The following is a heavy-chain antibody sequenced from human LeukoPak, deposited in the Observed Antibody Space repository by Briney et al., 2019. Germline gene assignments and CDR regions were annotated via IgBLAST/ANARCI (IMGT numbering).Heavy chain of an antibody. CDR3: AKDPTYYYGSGSPGPFDY. V-gene: IGHV3-23*01. D-gene: IGHD3-10*01. CDR1: GFTFSSYA. Sequence: GGSLRLSCAASGFTFSSYAMSWVRQAPGKGLEWVSAISGSGGNTYYADSVKGRFTISRDNSKNTLYLQMNSLRAEDTAVYYCAKDPTYYYGSGSPGPFDYWSQGTLVTVSS. J-gene: IGHJ4*02. CDR2: ISGSGGNT.